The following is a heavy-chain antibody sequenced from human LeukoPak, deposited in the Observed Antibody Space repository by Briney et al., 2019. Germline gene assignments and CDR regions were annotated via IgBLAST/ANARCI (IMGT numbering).Heavy chain of an antibody. CDR1: GGSISNYY. V-gene: IGHV4-59*01. D-gene: IGHD3-9*01. CDR2: VYYSGST. Sequence: SETLSLTCTVSGGSISNYYWSWIRQPPGKGLEWIGYVYYSGSTNYNPSLKSRVTISVDTSKNQFSLKLRSVTAADTAVYYCARRPRNDILTGTPFDYWGQGILVTVSS. J-gene: IGHJ4*02. CDR3: ARRPRNDILTGTPFDY.